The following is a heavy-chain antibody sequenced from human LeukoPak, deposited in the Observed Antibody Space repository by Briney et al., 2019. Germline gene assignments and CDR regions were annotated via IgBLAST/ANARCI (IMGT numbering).Heavy chain of an antibody. J-gene: IGHJ4*02. D-gene: IGHD6-13*01. CDR3: ATGPPNLAAAGRNDY. Sequence: GGSLRLSCAASGFTFDDYAMHWVRQAPGKGLEWVSGISWNSGSIGYADSVKGRFTISRDNAKNSLYLQMNSLRAEDTALYYCATGPPNLAAAGRNDYWGQGTLVTVSS. CDR2: ISWNSGSI. V-gene: IGHV3-9*01. CDR1: GFTFDDYA.